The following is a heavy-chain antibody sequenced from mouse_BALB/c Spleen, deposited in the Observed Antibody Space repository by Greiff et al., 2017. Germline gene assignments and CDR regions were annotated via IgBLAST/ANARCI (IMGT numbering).Heavy chain of an antibody. CDR2: ISSGGST. D-gene: IGHD2-1*01. CDR3: AREGNSYYFDY. Sequence: EVQRVESGGGLVQPGGSLKLSCAASGFTFSSYGMSWVRQTPEKRLEWVASISSGGSTYYPDSVKGRFTISRDNARNILYLQMSSLRSEDTAMYYCAREGNSYYFDYWGQGTTLTVSS. V-gene: IGHV5-6-5*01. J-gene: IGHJ2*01. CDR1: GFTFSSYG.